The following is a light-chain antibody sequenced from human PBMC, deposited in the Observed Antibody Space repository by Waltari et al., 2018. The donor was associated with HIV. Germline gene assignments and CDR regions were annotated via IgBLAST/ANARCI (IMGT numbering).Light chain of an antibody. CDR1: HTIGKY. CDR2: GAS. J-gene: IGKJ4*01. CDR3: QQTFNCPLT. Sequence: DIQLTQSPYSLSASVGGRVTITCRASHTIGKYLSWFQQKSNKAPKLLLYGASNLQSGVPPRFRGSGSGTDFTLTIGNLQPEDFATYYCQQTFNCPLTFGGGTNV. V-gene: IGKV1-39*01.